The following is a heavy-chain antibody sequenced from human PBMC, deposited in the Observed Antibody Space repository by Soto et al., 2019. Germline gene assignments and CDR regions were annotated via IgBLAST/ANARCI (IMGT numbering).Heavy chain of an antibody. D-gene: IGHD6-19*01. CDR3: ASSAA. CDR1: GFIFSSYG. Sequence: LRLSCAASGFIFSSYGMHWVRQAPGKGLEWVAVIWYDGSNTYYADPVKGRFTISRDNSKNTLFLQMNSLRDEDTAVYYCASSAAWGRGTLVTVSS. V-gene: IGHV3-33*01. CDR2: IWYDGSNT. J-gene: IGHJ5*02.